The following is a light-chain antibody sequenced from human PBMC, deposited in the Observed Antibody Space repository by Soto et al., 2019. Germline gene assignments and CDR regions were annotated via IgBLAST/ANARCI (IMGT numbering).Light chain of an antibody. CDR3: QQYGRSPRT. Sequence: ENVLTQSPGTVSLSPGERATLSCRASQSVRSRYLAWYQQKPGQAPRLLIYGASSRATGIPDRFSGSGSGTDFTLTVSRLEPEDFAVYYCQQYGRSPRTFGQGTKVEI. J-gene: IGKJ1*01. V-gene: IGKV3-20*01. CDR1: QSVRSRY. CDR2: GAS.